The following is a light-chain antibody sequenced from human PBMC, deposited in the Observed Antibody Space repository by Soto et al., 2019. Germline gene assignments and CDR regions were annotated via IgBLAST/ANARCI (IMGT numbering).Light chain of an antibody. CDR1: QSVSSN. CDR2: GAS. CDR3: QQYNNWPLT. J-gene: IGKJ4*01. V-gene: IGKV3-15*01. Sequence: DIVLTQSPATLSVSPGERATLSCRASQSVSSNLAWYQQKPGQAPRLLIYGASTRATGIPARFSGSGYGTEFTLTISSLQSEDFAVYYCQQYNNWPLTFGGGTKVDIK.